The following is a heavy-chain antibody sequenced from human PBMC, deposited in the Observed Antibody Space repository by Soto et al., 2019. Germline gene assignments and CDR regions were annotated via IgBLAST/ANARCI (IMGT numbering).Heavy chain of an antibody. CDR1: GFTFSRYS. V-gene: IGHV3-21*06. CDR3: ANFQSCISSSCLDY. J-gene: IGHJ4*02. Sequence: PGGSLRLSCAASGFTFSRYSMSWVRQAPGKGLEWVSSISDRGSNIYYADSVKGRFTISRDNAINSLYLQMNSLRPEDTAVYYCANFQSCISSSCLDYWGRGTLVTVSS. CDR2: ISDRGSNI. D-gene: IGHD2-15*01.